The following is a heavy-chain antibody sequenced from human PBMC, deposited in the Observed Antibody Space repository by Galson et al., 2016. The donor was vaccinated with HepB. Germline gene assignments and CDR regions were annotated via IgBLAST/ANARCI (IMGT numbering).Heavy chain of an antibody. J-gene: IGHJ4*02. V-gene: IGHV4-31*03. D-gene: IGHD6-13*01. Sequence: TLSLTCNVSGASIRGSYYWTWIRQSPGKGLEWIGYIYYSGTTHFNPSLKSRVTLSVDTSKNQFSLRLTSVTAADTAVYFCARANWSGSSSWYYFDYWGQGTLVTVSS. CDR2: IYYSGTT. CDR1: GASIRGSYY. CDR3: ARANWSGSSSWYYFDY.